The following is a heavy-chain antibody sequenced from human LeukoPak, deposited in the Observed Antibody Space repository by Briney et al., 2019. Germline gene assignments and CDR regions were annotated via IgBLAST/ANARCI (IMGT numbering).Heavy chain of an antibody. Sequence: ASVKVSCKASGYTFTGYYMHWVRQAPGQGLEWMGWINPNSSGTNYAQKFQGRVTMTRDTSISTAYMELSRLRSDDTAVYYCARSYYDFWSGYYSDYYYVDVWGKGTTVTVSS. V-gene: IGHV1-2*02. CDR2: INPNSSGT. J-gene: IGHJ6*03. D-gene: IGHD3-3*01. CDR1: GYTFTGYY. CDR3: ARSYYDFWSGYYSDYYYVDV.